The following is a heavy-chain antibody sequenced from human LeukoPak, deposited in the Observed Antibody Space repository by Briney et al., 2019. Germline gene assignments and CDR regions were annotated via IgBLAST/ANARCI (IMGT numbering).Heavy chain of an antibody. V-gene: IGHV3-74*01. D-gene: IGHD3-10*01. CDR2: IKRDGSST. Sequence: GGSLRLSCAASGFTFSNFWMHWVRQAPGKGLVWVSRIKRDGSSTDYADSVKGRFTVSRDNAKNTLYLQMNSLRADDTAVYYCARDYSGSGSPWGQGTPVTVSS. CDR3: ARDYSGSGSP. CDR1: GFTFSNFW. J-gene: IGHJ5*02.